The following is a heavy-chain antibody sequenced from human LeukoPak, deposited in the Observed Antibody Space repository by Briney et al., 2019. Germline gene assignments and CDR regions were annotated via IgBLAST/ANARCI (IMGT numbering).Heavy chain of an antibody. CDR3: ARYSYGLYYFDY. D-gene: IGHD5-18*01. CDR2: ISDYNGIT. V-gene: IGHV1-18*01. Sequence: ASVKVSCKASGYTFADYGLSWVRQAPGQGLEWLGWISDYNGITNYADKFQGRVTMTTDTSTSTAYMELRSLRSDDTAVYYCARYSYGLYYFDYWGRGTLVTVSS. J-gene: IGHJ4*02. CDR1: GYTFADYG.